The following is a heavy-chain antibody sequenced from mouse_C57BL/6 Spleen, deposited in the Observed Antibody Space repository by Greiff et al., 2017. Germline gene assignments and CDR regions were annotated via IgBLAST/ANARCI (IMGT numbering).Heavy chain of an antibody. CDR3: ARHEDTGGAY. CDR2: FYPGSGSI. CDR1: GYPFTEYT. J-gene: IGHJ3*01. V-gene: IGHV1-62-2*01. Sequence: VQLQQSGAELVKPGASVKLSCKASGYPFTEYTIHWVKQRSGQGLEWIGCFYPGSGSIKYNEKFKDQATLIADKSSSTVYMELSRWTSEDSAVYFCARHEDTGGAYWGQGTLVTVSA.